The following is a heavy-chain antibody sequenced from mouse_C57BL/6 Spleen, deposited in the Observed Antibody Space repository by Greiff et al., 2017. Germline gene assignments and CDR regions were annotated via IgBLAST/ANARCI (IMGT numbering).Heavy chain of an antibody. D-gene: IGHD2-4*01. CDR3: ANDYDKRAWFAY. J-gene: IGHJ3*01. CDR1: GFNIKDYY. Sequence: VQLKESGAELVKPGASVKLSCTASGFNIKDYYMHWVKQRTEQGLEWIGRIDPEDGETKYAPKFQGKATITADTSSNTAYLQLSSLTSEDTAVYYCANDYDKRAWFAYWGQGTLVTVSA. CDR2: IDPEDGET. V-gene: IGHV14-2*01.